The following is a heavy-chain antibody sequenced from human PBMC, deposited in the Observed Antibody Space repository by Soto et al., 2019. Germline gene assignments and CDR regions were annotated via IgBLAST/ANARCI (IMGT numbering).Heavy chain of an antibody. J-gene: IGHJ4*01. V-gene: IGHV1-69*02. CDR1: GTSFSTHT. CDR2: IIPMHDIT. Sequence: QVQLVQSGAAFKKPGSSVRVSCKASGTSFSTHTVSWLRQAPGQGPEWLGRIIPMHDITNYAQKFQGRLTLTEDKSTTTAYMILSDLRSEDTAIYYCARAQYCETSNCFGYFDFWGQGTRVTVSS. CDR3: ARAQYCETSNCFGYFDF. D-gene: IGHD2-21*01.